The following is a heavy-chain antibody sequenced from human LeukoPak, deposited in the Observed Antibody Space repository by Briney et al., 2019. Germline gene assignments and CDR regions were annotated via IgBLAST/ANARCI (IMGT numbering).Heavy chain of an antibody. Sequence: PGRSLRLSCAASGFTFSSFGMHWVRQAPGKGLEWVAVIWSDGSNKYYADSVKGRFTISRDNSKNTLYLQMNSLRAEDTDVYYCARYSSGFVDSWGQGTLVTVSS. CDR2: IWSDGSNK. CDR1: GFTFSSFG. CDR3: ARYSSGFVDS. D-gene: IGHD6-19*01. V-gene: IGHV3-33*01. J-gene: IGHJ4*02.